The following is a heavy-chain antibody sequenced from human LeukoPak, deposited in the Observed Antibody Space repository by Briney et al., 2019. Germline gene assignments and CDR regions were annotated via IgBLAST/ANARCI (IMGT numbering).Heavy chain of an antibody. D-gene: IGHD4-17*01. CDR3: ARVLRDGDYFA. J-gene: IGHJ5*02. V-gene: IGHV3-48*03. CDR1: GFTFSSYE. Sequence: PGGSLRLSCAASGFTFSSYEMNWVRQAPGKGLEWVSYISSSGSTIYYADSVKGRFTISRDNAKNSLYLQMNSLRAEDTAVYYCARVLRDGDYFAWGQGTLVTVPS. CDR2: ISSSGSTI.